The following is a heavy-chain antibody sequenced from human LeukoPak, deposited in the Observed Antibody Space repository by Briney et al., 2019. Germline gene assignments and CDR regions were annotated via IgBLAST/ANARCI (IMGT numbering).Heavy chain of an antibody. D-gene: IGHD2-2*01. CDR2: ISYDGGNK. Sequence: GGSLRLSCAASGFTFSSYAMHWVRQAPGKGLEWVAVISYDGGNKYYADSVKGRFTISRDNSKNTLYLQMNSLRAEDTAVYYCSIDLIPWYCSSTSCYGKDNWFDLWGQGTLVTVSS. CDR1: GFTFSSYA. V-gene: IGHV3-30*01. CDR3: SIDLIPWYCSSTSCYGKDNWFDL. J-gene: IGHJ5*02.